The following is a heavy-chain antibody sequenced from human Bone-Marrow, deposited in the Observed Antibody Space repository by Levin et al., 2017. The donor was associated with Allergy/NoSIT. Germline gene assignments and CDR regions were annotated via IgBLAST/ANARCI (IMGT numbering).Heavy chain of an antibody. CDR3: AKPPNSGSYTYGFHG. Sequence: PGGSLRLSCEASGFTFRNFGMHWVRQAPGKGLEWVGVISSDGNKKNYVDSMKGRFTISRDNAKNMLYLQMNSLSVDDTAVYYCAKPPNSGSYTYGFHGWGLGTTVTVSS. V-gene: IGHV3-30*18. D-gene: IGHD1-26*01. J-gene: IGHJ6*02. CDR2: ISSDGNKK. CDR1: GFTFRNFG.